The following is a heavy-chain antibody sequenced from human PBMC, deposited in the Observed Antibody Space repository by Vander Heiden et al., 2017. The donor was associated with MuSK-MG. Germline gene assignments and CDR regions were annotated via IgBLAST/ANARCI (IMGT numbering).Heavy chain of an antibody. J-gene: IGHJ4*02. CDR2: MNPKSGYR. CDR3: VVNLGGLSSYDY. CDR1: GFTFINHE. V-gene: IGHV1-8*03. Sequence: QVQLVQSGAEVQKPGAPVKVSCKTSGFTFINHEINWVRQAGGQGLEWMGRMNPKSGYRGYAQKWQGRVTITGDTSTSTSYMELTGLRSDDTGTYYCVVNLGGLSSYDYWGQGTPVTVSS. D-gene: IGHD3-16*02.